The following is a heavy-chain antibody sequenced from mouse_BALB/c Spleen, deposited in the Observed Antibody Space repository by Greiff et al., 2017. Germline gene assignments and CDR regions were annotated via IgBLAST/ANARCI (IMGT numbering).Heavy chain of an antibody. V-gene: IGHV14-3*02. CDR1: GFNIKDTY. Sequence: DVQLQESGAELVKPGASVKLSCTASGFNIKDTYMHWVKQRPEQGLEWIGRIDPANGNTKYDPKFQGKATITADTSSNTAYMQLSSLSSEDSAVYYCARGGGNYALFAYWGQGTLVTVSA. J-gene: IGHJ3*01. D-gene: IGHD2-1*01. CDR2: IDPANGNT. CDR3: ARGGGNYALFAY.